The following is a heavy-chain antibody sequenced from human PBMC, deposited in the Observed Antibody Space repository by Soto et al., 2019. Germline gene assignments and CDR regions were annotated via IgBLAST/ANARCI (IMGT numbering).Heavy chain of an antibody. CDR2: IYYSGST. CDR3: ARRFYDFWSGYDFPVYFDY. D-gene: IGHD3-3*01. V-gene: IGHV4-39*01. Sequence: SETLSLTCTVSGGSISSSSYYWGWIRQPPGKGLEWVGSIYYSGSTYYNPSLKSRVTISVDTSKNQFSLKLSSVTAADTAVYYCARRFYDFWSGYDFPVYFDYWGQGTLVTVSS. CDR1: GGSISSSSYY. J-gene: IGHJ4*02.